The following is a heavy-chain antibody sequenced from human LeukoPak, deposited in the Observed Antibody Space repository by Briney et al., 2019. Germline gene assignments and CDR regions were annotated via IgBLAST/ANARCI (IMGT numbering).Heavy chain of an antibody. J-gene: IGHJ3*02. CDR3: ARRTTTIITPGAFDI. D-gene: IGHD4-11*01. Sequence: GESLKISCKGSGYTFTTYWIGWVRQMPGKGREWMGIIYPGDSDTRYSPSFQGQVTISADKSISTAHLQWSSLKASDTAMYYCARRTTTIITPGAFDIWGQGTMVTVTS. CDR1: GYTFTTYW. CDR2: IYPGDSDT. V-gene: IGHV5-51*01.